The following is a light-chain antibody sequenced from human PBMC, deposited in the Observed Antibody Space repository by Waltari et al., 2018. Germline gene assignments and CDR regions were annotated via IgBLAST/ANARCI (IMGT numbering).Light chain of an antibody. CDR3: HSRDISGDVL. CDR2: GKN. Sequence: SSELTQDPAVSVALGQTVRITCHGDSLRIYYVSWFLQKPGQAPALVIYGKNSRPSGIPDRFSASSSGSTASLTIIGAQAEDEADYYCHSRDISGDVLIGGGTKLTVV. V-gene: IGLV3-19*01. CDR1: SLRIYY. J-gene: IGLJ2*01.